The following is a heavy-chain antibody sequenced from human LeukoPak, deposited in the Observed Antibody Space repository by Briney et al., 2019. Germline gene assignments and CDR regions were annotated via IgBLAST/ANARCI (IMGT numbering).Heavy chain of an antibody. Sequence: SETLSLTCTVSGGSISSYYWGWIRQPPGKGLEWIGSIYYSGSTNYNPSLKTRVTISVDTSKNQFSLKVSSVTAADTAVYYCARKRTGDQGYYFDYWGQGTLVTVSS. CDR2: IYYSGST. J-gene: IGHJ4*02. D-gene: IGHD1-1*01. CDR3: ARKRTGDQGYYFDY. CDR1: GGSISSYY. V-gene: IGHV4-59*01.